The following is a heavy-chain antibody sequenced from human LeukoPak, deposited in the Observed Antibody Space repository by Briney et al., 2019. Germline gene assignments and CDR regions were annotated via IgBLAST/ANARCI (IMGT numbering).Heavy chain of an antibody. CDR2: IYPGDSDT. J-gene: IGHJ4*02. Sequence: GESLKISCKGSGYSFTSYRIGWVRQMPGKGLEWMGIIYPGDSDTSYSPSFQGQVTISADKSISTAYLQWSSLKASDTAMYYCARCPDTAMVWYFDYWGQGTLVTVSS. CDR3: ARCPDTAMVWYFDY. V-gene: IGHV5-51*01. D-gene: IGHD5-18*01. CDR1: GYSFTSYR.